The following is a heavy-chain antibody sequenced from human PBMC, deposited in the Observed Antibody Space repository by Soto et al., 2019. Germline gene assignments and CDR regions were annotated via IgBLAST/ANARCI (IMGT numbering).Heavy chain of an antibody. CDR2: IYYSGST. Sequence: LETLPLTCTVSGGSLGSYYLSWIRQPPGKGLEWIGYIYYSGSTNYNPSLKSRVTISVDTSKNQFSLEVSSVTAADTAVYFWARSGSWRYPTGWFGPRGQGTLVTVSS. V-gene: IGHV4-59*01. CDR1: GGSLGSYY. J-gene: IGHJ5*02. D-gene: IGHD3-3*01. CDR3: ARSGSWRYPTGWFGP.